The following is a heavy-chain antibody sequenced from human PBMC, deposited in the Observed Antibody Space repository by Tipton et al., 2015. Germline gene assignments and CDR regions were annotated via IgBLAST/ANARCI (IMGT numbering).Heavy chain of an antibody. CDR2: IFVSGSV. CDR1: GDSIRNYH. V-gene: IGHV4-4*07. Sequence: GLVKPSETLSLTCSVSGDSIRNYHWSWIRQPAGKGLEWIGRIFVSGSVAYSPSVQSRVTMSVDTSKNQFSLTLTSVSAADTAIYYCARDILPNWFDPWGQGILVTVSP. J-gene: IGHJ5*02. D-gene: IGHD2-21*01. CDR3: ARDILPNWFDP.